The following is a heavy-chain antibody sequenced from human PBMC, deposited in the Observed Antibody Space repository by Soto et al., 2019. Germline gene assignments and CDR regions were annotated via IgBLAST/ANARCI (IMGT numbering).Heavy chain of an antibody. CDR3: ARDYDGGAVAGTDVGDY. CDR1: GYTFTSYA. D-gene: IGHD6-19*01. Sequence: GASVKVSCKASGYTFTSYAMHWVRQAPGQRLEWMGWINAGNGNTKYSQKFQGRVTITRDTSASTAYMELSSLRSEDTAVYYCARDYDGGAVAGTDVGDYWGQGTLVTVSS. J-gene: IGHJ4*02. V-gene: IGHV1-3*01. CDR2: INAGNGNT.